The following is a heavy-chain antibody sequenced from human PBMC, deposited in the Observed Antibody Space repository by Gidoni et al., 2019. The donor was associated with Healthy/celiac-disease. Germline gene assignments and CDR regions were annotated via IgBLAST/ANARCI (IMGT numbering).Heavy chain of an antibody. CDR1: GYSFTSYW. J-gene: IGHJ4*02. CDR3: ARAYCGGDCYSNRTSDFDY. V-gene: IGHV5-51*03. D-gene: IGHD2-21*02. Sequence: EVQLVQSGAEVKKPGESLKISCKGSGYSFTSYWIGWVRQMPGKGLEWMGIIYPGDSDTRYSPSFQGQVTISADKSISTAYLQWSSLKASDTAMYYCARAYCGGDCYSNRTSDFDYWGQGTLVTVSS. CDR2: IYPGDSDT.